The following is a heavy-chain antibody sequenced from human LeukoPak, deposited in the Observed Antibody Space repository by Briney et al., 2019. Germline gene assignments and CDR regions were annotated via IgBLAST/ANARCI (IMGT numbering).Heavy chain of an antibody. Sequence: ASVKVSCKTSGYTFTAYYLHWVRQAPGQGLEWMGLINPGSGGTNSAQKFQGRVTVTRDTSISTAFMELTDLRSDDTAVYYCARSAGGMDVWGKGTSVTISS. CDR2: INPGSGGT. CDR1: GYTFTAYY. J-gene: IGHJ6*03. V-gene: IGHV1-2*02. CDR3: ARSAGGMDV. D-gene: IGHD3-10*01.